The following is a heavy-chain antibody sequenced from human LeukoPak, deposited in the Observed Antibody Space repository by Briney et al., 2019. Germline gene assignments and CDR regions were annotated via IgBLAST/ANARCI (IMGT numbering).Heavy chain of an antibody. CDR3: ARGLSQYYDFWSGYYDYYYHMDV. CDR1: GGSFSGYY. V-gene: IGHV4-34*01. CDR2: INHSGST. Sequence: PSETLSLTCAVYGGSFSGYYWSWIRQPPGKGLEWIGEINHSGSTNYNPSLKSRVTISVDTSKNQFSLKLSSVTAADTAVYYCARGLSQYYDFWSGYYDYYYHMDVWGKGTTVTVSS. D-gene: IGHD3-3*01. J-gene: IGHJ6*03.